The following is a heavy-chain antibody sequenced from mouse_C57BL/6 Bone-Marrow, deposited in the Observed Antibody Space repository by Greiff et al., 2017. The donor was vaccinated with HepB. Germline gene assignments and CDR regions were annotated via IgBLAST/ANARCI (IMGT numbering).Heavy chain of an antibody. CDR2: ISDGGSYT. V-gene: IGHV5-4*03. J-gene: IGHJ1*03. CDR3: ARGGPTIVTTGSFDV. CDR1: GFTFSSYA. D-gene: IGHD2-5*01. Sequence: DVKLVESGGGLVKPGGSLKLSCAASGFTFSSYAMSWVRQTPGKGLEWVATISDGGSYTYYPDNVKGRFTISRDNAKNNLYLQLSHLKSEDTAMYYCARGGPTIVTTGSFDVWGTGTTVTLSS.